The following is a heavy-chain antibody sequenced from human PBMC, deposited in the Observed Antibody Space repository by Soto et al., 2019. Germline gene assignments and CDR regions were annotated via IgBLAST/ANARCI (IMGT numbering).Heavy chain of an antibody. CDR3: ARIVVGATWYFDL. V-gene: IGHV3-21*01. J-gene: IGHJ2*01. CDR1: GFTFSSYS. D-gene: IGHD1-26*01. CDR2: ISSSSSYI. Sequence: EVQLVESGGGLVKPGGSLRLSCAASGFTFSSYSMNWVRQAPGKGLEWVSSISSSSSYIYYVDSVKGRFTISRDNAKNSLYLQMNSLRAEDTAVYYCARIVVGATWYFDLWGRGTLVTVSS.